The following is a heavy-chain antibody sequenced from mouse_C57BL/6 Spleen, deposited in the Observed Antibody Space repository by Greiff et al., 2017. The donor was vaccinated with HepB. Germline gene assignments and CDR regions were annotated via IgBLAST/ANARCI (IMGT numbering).Heavy chain of an antibody. V-gene: IGHV5-17*01. D-gene: IGHD4-1*01. CDR1: GFTFSDYG. CDR3: ARTHWDVHYFDY. J-gene: IGHJ2*01. CDR2: ISSGSSTI. Sequence: VQLKESGGGLVKPGGSLKLSCAASGFTFSDYGMHWVRQAPEKGLEWVAYISSGSSTIYYADTVKGRFTISRDNAKNTLFLQMTSLRSEDTAMYYCARTHWDVHYFDYWGQGTTLTVSS.